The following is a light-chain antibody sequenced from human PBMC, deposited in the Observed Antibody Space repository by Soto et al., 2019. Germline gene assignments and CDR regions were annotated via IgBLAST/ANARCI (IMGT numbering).Light chain of an antibody. J-gene: IGLJ1*01. CDR2: EVT. CDR3: CSYAGSGTYV. V-gene: IGLV2-23*02. Sequence: SALTLPASLSGSPGQSINISCTVTSSDVGSYNLVTWYQQHPGKAPKLMIYEVTKRPSGVSNRFSGSKSGNTASLTISGLQAEDEADYYCCSYAGSGTYVFGTGTKVTGL. CDR1: SSDVGSYNL.